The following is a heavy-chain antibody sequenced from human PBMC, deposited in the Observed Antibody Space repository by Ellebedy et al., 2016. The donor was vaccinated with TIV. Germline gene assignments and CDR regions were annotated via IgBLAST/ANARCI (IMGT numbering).Heavy chain of an antibody. D-gene: IGHD3-16*01. Sequence: GESLKISCAASGFTFSSYTMHWVRQAPGKGLEWVALILNDGSNKYYADAVKGRFIISRDNSKNTLYLQLSSLRLEDTAVYYCVKAWGDWGQGTLVTVSS. J-gene: IGHJ4*02. CDR3: VKAWGD. CDR1: GFTFSSYT. V-gene: IGHV3-30*14. CDR2: ILNDGSNK.